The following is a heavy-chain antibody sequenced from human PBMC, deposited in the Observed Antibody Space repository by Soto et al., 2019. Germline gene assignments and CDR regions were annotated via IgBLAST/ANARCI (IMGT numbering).Heavy chain of an antibody. CDR3: VRDFSYGTVDYYGMDV. V-gene: IGHV3-30*04. Sequence: QVQLVESGGGVVQPERSLRLSCAASAFTFDSYAMHWVRQAPGKGLEWVAIISYDGRNKYYADSVKGRFTISRDNFKNTLYLQMNSLRAEDTAVYYCVRDFSYGTVDYYGMDVWGQGTTVTVSS. CDR1: AFTFDSYA. J-gene: IGHJ6*02. D-gene: IGHD3-10*01. CDR2: ISYDGRNK.